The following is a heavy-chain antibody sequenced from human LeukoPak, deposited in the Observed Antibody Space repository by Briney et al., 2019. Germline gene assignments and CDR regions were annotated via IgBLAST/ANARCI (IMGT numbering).Heavy chain of an antibody. CDR3: ARAPDDYVDY. Sequence: PSETLSLTCTVSGRSISSYYWSWIRQRPGKGLEWIGYIYYSGSTNYNPSLKSRVTISVDTSKNQFSLKLSSVTAADTAVYYCARAPDDYVDYWGQGTLVTVSS. V-gene: IGHV4-59*01. D-gene: IGHD5-24*01. J-gene: IGHJ4*02. CDR2: IYYSGST. CDR1: GRSISSYY.